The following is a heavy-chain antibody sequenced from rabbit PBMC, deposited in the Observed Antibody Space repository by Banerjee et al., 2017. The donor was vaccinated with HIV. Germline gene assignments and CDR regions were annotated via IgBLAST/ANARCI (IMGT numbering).Heavy chain of an antibody. D-gene: IGHD7-1*01. V-gene: IGHV1S45*01. Sequence: QEQLEESGGDLVQPEGSLTLTCTASGFSFSSSYYMCWVRQAPGKGLEWIGCIYAGSGSTYYASWAKGRFTISKASSTTVTLQMTSLTAADTATYFCARDGYSGDGRFRGPGTLVTVS. CDR1: GFSFSSSYY. J-gene: IGHJ2*01. CDR2: IYAGSGST. CDR3: ARDGYSGDGRF.